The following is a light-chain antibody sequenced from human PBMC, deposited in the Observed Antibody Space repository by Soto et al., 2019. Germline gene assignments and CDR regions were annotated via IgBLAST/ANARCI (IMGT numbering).Light chain of an antibody. V-gene: IGKV1-5*01. CDR3: QQYSSLVT. CDR2: DAS. Sequence: IQMTQSPSTLSASVGDRVTITCQASQTISTLLAWYQHKPWKAPNLLIYDASSLESGVTSRFSGSGSGTEFTLTISSLQPDDSATYYCQQYSSLVTFGQGTKLEI. CDR1: QTISTL. J-gene: IGKJ2*01.